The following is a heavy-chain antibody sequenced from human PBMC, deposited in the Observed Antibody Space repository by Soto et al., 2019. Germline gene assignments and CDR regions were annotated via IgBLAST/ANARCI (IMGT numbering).Heavy chain of an antibody. V-gene: IGHV3-30*18. D-gene: IGHD3-16*01. J-gene: IGHJ3*02. Sequence: PGGSLRLSCAASGFTFSGYGMHLVRQAPGKGLEWVAVISYDGSNKYYADSVKSRFTISRDNSKKTLYLQMNSLIAEDTAVYYCAKLHGGWADAFDIWGQGTMVTVSS. CDR3: AKLHGGWADAFDI. CDR1: GFTFSGYG. CDR2: ISYDGSNK.